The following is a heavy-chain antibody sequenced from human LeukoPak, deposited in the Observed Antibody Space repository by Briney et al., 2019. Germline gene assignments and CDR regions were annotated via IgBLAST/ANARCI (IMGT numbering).Heavy chain of an antibody. CDR2: ISNTVGGRT. J-gene: IGHJ4*02. CDR3: AKESPYYSGRDYYFDY. D-gene: IGHD3-10*01. V-gene: IGHV3-23*01. Sequence: GGSLRLSCAASGFTFDDYAMHWVRQAPGKGLEWVSAISNTVGGRTYYADSVKGRFTISRDDSKNTVYLQMNSLRAEDTAVYYCAKESPYYSGRDYYFDYWGPGTLVTVSS. CDR1: GFTFDDYA.